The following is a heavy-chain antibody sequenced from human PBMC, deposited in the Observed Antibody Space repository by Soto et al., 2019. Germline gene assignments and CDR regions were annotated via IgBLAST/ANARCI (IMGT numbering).Heavy chain of an antibody. V-gene: IGHV3-74*01. CDR3: ARALPAAMSKYYYYYMDV. D-gene: IGHD2-2*01. CDR1: GFTFSSYW. CDR2: INSDGSGT. J-gene: IGHJ6*03. Sequence: EVQLVESGGGLVQPGGSLRLSCAASGFTFSSYWMHWVRQAPGKGLVWVSRINSDGSGTSYADSVKDRFTISRDNAKNTLYLQMNSLTAEDTAVYYCARALPAAMSKYYYYYMDVWGKGTTVTVSS.